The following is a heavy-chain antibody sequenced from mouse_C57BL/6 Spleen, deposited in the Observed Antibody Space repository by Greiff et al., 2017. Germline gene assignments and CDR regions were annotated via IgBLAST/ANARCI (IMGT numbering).Heavy chain of an antibody. CDR1: GYTFTSYW. D-gene: IGHD6-1*01. V-gene: IGHV1-50*01. Sequence: VQLQQPGAELVKPGASVKLSCKASGYTFTSYWMQWVKQRPGQGLEWIGEIDPSDSYTNYNQKFKGKATLTVDTSSSTAYMQLSILTSEDAAVYYCARKGLFYWYFDVWGTGTTVTVSS. CDR2: IDPSDSYT. J-gene: IGHJ1*03. CDR3: ARKGLFYWYFDV.